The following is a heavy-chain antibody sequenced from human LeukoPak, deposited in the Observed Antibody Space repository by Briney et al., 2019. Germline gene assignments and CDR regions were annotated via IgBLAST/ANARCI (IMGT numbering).Heavy chain of an antibody. D-gene: IGHD5-18*01. CDR1: GGSISSGDYY. J-gene: IGHJ6*02. V-gene: IGHV4-30-4*01. Sequence: PSQTLSLTCTVSGGSISSGDYYWSWIRQPPGKGLEWIGHIYYSGSTYYNPSLKSRVTISVDTSKNQFSLKLSSVTAADTAVYYCARVDTAMVYYYGMDVWGQGTTVTVSS. CDR3: ARVDTAMVYYYGMDV. CDR2: IYYSGST.